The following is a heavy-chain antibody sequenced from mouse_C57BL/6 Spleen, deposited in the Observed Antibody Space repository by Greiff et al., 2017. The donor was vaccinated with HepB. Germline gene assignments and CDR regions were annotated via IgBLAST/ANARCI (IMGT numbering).Heavy chain of an antibody. Sequence: VQLQQSGPELVKPGASVKISCKASGYAFSSSWMNWVKQRPGKGLEWIGRIYPGDGDTNYNGKFKGKATLTADKSSSTAYMQLSSLTSEDSAVYCGARYYGSSYHYAMDYWGQGTSVTVSS. D-gene: IGHD1-1*01. J-gene: IGHJ4*01. CDR1: GYAFSSSW. CDR2: IYPGDGDT. V-gene: IGHV1-82*01. CDR3: ARYYGSSYHYAMDY.